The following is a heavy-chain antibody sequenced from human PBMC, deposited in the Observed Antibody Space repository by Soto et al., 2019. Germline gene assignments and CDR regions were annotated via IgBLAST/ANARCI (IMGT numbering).Heavy chain of an antibody. D-gene: IGHD1-1*01. CDR3: ARVRVTNYYDYGMDV. V-gene: IGHV4-34*01. J-gene: IGHJ6*02. CDR2: INHSGST. CDR1: GGSFSGYY. Sequence: QVQLQQWGAGLLKPSETLSLTCAVYGGSFSGYYWSWIRQPPGKGLAWIGEINHSGSTNYNPSLKRRVTISVDTTKNQFALKLSFVIAADTAVYYGARVRVTNYYDYGMDVWGQGTTVTVSS.